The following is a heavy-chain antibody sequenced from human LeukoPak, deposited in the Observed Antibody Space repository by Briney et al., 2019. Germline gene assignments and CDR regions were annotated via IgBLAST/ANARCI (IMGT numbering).Heavy chain of an antibody. Sequence: ASVKVSCKASGYTFTGYYMHWVRQAPGQGLEWMGWINPNSGGTNYAQKFQGRVTMTRDTSISTAYMELSRLRSDDTAVYYCARGFSYYDSSGYPIDWGQGTMVTVSS. CDR2: INPNSGGT. V-gene: IGHV1-2*02. J-gene: IGHJ3*01. CDR3: ARGFSYYDSSGYPID. D-gene: IGHD3-22*01. CDR1: GYTFTGYY.